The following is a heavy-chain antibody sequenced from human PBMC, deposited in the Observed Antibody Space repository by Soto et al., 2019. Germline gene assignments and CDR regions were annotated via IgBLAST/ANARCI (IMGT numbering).Heavy chain of an antibody. CDR1: GFTFSSYG. V-gene: IGHV3-30*03. J-gene: IGHJ4*02. Sequence: PGGSLRLSCAASGFTFSSYGMHWVRQAPGKGLEWVAVISSDGSNKYYADSVKGRFTISRDNSKNTLFLQMNSLRPEDTAVYYCVGGYYFGDYWGQGTLVTVSS. CDR3: VGGYYFGDY. D-gene: IGHD3-22*01. CDR2: ISSDGSNK.